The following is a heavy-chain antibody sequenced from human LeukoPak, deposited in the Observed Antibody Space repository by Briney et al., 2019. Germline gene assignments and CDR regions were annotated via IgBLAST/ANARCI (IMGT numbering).Heavy chain of an antibody. CDR2: INPNSGGT. J-gene: IGHJ3*02. Sequence: GASVKVSCKSSGYTFTGYYIHWVRQAPGQGLEWMGWINPNSGGTNYAQKFQGRVTMTRDTSISTAYMELSRLRSDDTAVYYCARDPSEYSSSSGAFDIWGQGTMVTVSS. V-gene: IGHV1-2*02. CDR3: ARDPSEYSSSSGAFDI. D-gene: IGHD6-6*01. CDR1: GYTFTGYY.